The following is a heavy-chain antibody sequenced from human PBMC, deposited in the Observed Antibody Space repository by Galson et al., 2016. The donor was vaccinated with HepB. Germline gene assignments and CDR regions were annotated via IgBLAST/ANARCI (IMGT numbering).Heavy chain of an antibody. CDR2: LYYSGST. CDR3: ARKVTTGPGSFDY. Sequence: SETLSLTCTVSGASVSSGRYYWSWIRQPPGKGLEWIGYLYYSGSTTYNPSLKSRVNTSVDMSKNQFSLNVNSVTAADTAVYYCARKVTTGPGSFDYWGQGTLVVGSS. CDR1: GASVSSGRYY. J-gene: IGHJ4*02. V-gene: IGHV4-61*01. D-gene: IGHD1-1*01.